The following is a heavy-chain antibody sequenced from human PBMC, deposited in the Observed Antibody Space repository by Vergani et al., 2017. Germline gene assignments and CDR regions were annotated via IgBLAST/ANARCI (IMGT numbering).Heavy chain of an antibody. Sequence: QVQLVESGGGVVQPGGSLRLSCAASGFTFNSYGMHWVRQAPGKGLEWVASIRSDESRRYYGDSMEGPFTISRDNSKNTLYLQMKSLRPEETAVYYCAKEGGGYCSGGTCYPEYWGQGTLVIVSS. V-gene: IGHV3-30*02. CDR3: AKEGGGYCSGGTCYPEY. CDR1: GFTFNSYG. CDR2: IRSDESRR. J-gene: IGHJ4*02. D-gene: IGHD2-15*01.